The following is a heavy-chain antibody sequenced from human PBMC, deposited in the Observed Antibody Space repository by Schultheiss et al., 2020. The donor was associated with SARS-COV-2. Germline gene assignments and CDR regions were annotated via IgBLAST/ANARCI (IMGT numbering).Heavy chain of an antibody. J-gene: IGHJ5*02. CDR2: IYSGGST. Sequence: GGSLRLSCAASGFTVSSNYMSWVRQAPGKGLEWVSVIYSGGSTYYADSVKGRFTISRDNAKNTLYLQMNSLRAEDTAVYYCARAVAGTALGFDPWGQGTLVTVSS. V-gene: IGHV3-53*05. D-gene: IGHD6-19*01. CDR1: GFTVSSNY. CDR3: ARAVAGTALGFDP.